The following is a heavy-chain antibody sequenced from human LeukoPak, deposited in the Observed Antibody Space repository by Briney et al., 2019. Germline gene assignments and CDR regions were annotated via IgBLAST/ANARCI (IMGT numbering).Heavy chain of an antibody. CDR3: ARGGGLSGSYYWGIDY. CDR1: GFTFSSYD. J-gene: IGHJ4*02. D-gene: IGHD1-26*01. Sequence: PGGSLRLSCAASGFTFSSYDMHWVRQATGKGLEWVSAIGTAGDTYYPGSVEGRFTISRENAKNSLYLQMNSLRAGDTAVYYCARGGGLSGSYYWGIDYWGQGTLVTVSS. V-gene: IGHV3-13*01. CDR2: IGTAGDT.